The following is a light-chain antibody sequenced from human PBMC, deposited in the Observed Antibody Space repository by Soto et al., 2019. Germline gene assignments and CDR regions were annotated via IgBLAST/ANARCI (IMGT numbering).Light chain of an antibody. CDR3: QSYDSSHVV. V-gene: IGLV1-40*01. J-gene: IGLJ2*01. CDR2: VNS. Sequence: QSVLTQPPSVSGAPGQRGTISCTGSSSNIGAGYDVHWYQQLPGTAPKLLIYVNSNRPSGVPDRFSGSKSGTSASLAITGLQAEDGADYYCQSYDSSHVVFGGGTKLTVL. CDR1: SSNIGAGYD.